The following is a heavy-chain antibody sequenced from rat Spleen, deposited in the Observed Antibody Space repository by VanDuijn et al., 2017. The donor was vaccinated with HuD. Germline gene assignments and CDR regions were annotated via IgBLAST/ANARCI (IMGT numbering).Heavy chain of an antibody. V-gene: IGHV3-1*01. CDR3: SSNNFDY. Sequence: EVQLQESGPGLVKPSQSLSLTCSVTGYSITSNYWGWIRKFPGNKMEWMGYINYSGSTSYNPSLKSRISITRDTSKNQFFLQLNSVTTEDTATYYCSSNNFDYWGQGVMVTVSS. CDR1: GYSITSNY. J-gene: IGHJ2*01. D-gene: IGHD1-10*01. CDR2: INYSGST.